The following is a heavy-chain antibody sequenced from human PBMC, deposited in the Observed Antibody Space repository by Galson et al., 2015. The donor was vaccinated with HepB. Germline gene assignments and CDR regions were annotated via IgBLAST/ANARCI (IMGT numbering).Heavy chain of an antibody. Sequence: SLRLSCAVSGFTFSDYCMSWIRQAPGKGLEWISYISSNTLYTNYADSVKGRFTISRDNAKNSLFLQINGLRAEDTAVYYCARVADADYGDHTHFDSWGQGTLVTVSS. CDR3: ARVADADYGDHTHFDS. J-gene: IGHJ4*02. CDR1: GFTFSDYC. D-gene: IGHD4-17*01. V-gene: IGHV3-11*06. CDR2: ISSNTLYT.